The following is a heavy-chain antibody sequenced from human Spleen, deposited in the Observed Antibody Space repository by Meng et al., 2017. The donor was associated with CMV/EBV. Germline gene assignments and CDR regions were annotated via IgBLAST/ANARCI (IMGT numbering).Heavy chain of an antibody. Sequence: GGSLSLTCAASRFTFSQYWMHWVRQAPGKGLMWVSRINDDGSSTNYADSVKGRFTISRDNAKNTLYLQMNSLRAEDTAVFYCARDLGDYDFWGRHYYYGMDVWGRGTTVTVSS. CDR3: ARDLGDYDFWGRHYYYGMDV. V-gene: IGHV3-74*01. CDR1: RFTFSQYW. CDR2: INDDGSST. J-gene: IGHJ6*02. D-gene: IGHD3-3*01.